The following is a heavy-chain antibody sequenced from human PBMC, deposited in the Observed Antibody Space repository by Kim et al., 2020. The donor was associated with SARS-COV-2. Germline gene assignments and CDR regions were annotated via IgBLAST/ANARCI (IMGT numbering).Heavy chain of an antibody. Sequence: SETLSLTCSVSGGSMRSGSYYWGWIRQPPGMGLVWFCCMYYSWSSYYNSSLNRCVTISIDTSKNQFSLLLCSVSSADTVVYYCVRYVSCGHILFD. J-gene: IGHJ5*02. CDR2: MYYSWSS. CDR1: GGSMRSGSYY. D-gene: IGHD3-9*01. CDR3: VRYVSCGHILFD. V-gene: IGHV4-39*07.